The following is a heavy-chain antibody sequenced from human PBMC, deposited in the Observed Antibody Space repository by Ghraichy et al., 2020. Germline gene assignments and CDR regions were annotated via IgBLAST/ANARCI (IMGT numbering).Heavy chain of an antibody. CDR3: ARDADIGVTHAFSGLDV. Sequence: GGSLRLSCAASGFAFSSHSMNWFRQAPGKGLEWLSSINTDSNYIYYDDSVKGRFTTSRDNAKNSLYLQMNSLGAEDTAVYYCARDADIGVTHAFSGLDVWGQGTTVTVSS. D-gene: IGHD2-21*02. CDR1: GFAFSSHS. J-gene: IGHJ6*02. CDR2: INTDSNYI. V-gene: IGHV3-21*01.